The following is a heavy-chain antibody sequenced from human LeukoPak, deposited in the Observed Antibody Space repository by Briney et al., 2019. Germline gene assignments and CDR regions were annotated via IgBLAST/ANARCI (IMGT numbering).Heavy chain of an antibody. CDR2: TSSDGNK. J-gene: IGHJ4*02. Sequence: GGSLRLSCAASGFTLSSYTMHWVRQAPGKGLEWVALTSSDGNKYFADSVQGRFTISRDNSRNTVYLQLDSLRPDDTAVYYCARERGIRALYFDNWGQGTLVTVSS. CDR1: GFTLSSYT. D-gene: IGHD3-16*01. V-gene: IGHV3-30*04. CDR3: ARERGIRALYFDN.